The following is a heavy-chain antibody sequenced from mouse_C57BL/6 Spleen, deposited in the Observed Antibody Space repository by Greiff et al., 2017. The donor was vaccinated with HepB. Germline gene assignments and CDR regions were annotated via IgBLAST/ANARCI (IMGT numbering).Heavy chain of an antibody. Sequence: EVQLQQSGAELVKPGASVKLSCTASGFNIKDYYMHWVKQRTEQGLEWIGRIDPEAGETKYAPKFQGKATITADTSSNTAYLQLSSLTSEDTAAYYWSRHYGSSPRYFDVWGTGTTVTVSS. CDR1: GFNIKDYY. CDR2: IDPEAGET. D-gene: IGHD1-1*01. CDR3: SRHYGSSPRYFDV. V-gene: IGHV14-2*01. J-gene: IGHJ1*03.